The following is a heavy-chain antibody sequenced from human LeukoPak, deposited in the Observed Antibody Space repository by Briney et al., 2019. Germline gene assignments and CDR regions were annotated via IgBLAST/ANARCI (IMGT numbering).Heavy chain of an antibody. CDR2: SHYSGST. CDR1: GGSISSYY. J-gene: IGHJ4*02. V-gene: IGHV4-59*01. D-gene: IGHD5-18*01. CDR3: ARVGEYSYGPDH. Sequence: PSETLSLTCTVSGGSISSYYWSWIRQSPGKGLEWIGHSHYSGSTNHNPSLKSRVTISMDTSKSQFSLKLTSVTAADTAVYYCARVGEYSYGPDHWGQGTLVTVSS.